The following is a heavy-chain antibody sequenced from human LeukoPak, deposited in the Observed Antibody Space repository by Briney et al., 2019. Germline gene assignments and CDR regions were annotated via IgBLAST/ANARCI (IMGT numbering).Heavy chain of an antibody. CDR3: ARDGYYYGSGRSNWFDP. CDR1: GYAFVDYG. J-gene: IGHJ5*02. CDR2: ITAYNGVT. D-gene: IGHD3-10*01. V-gene: IGHV1-18*01. Sequence: ASVKVSCKASGYAFVDYGISWVRQAPRQGLEWMGWITAYNGVTNYAQKFQGRVTLTTDTSTSTAYMELSSLRSEDTAVYYCARDGYYYGSGRSNWFDPWGQGTLVTVSS.